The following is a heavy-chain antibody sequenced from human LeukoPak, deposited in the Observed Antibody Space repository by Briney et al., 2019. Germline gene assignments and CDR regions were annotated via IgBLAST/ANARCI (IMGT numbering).Heavy chain of an antibody. CDR2: INPSGGST. Sequence: ASVKVSCKASGYTFTSYYMHWVRQAPGQGLEWMGIINPSGGSTSYAQKFQGRVTMTRDTSTSTVYMELSSLRSEDTAVYYCARVPRRFGEFSHFDYWGQGTLVTVSP. CDR1: GYTFTSYY. V-gene: IGHV1-46*01. CDR3: ARVPRRFGEFSHFDY. J-gene: IGHJ4*02. D-gene: IGHD3-10*01.